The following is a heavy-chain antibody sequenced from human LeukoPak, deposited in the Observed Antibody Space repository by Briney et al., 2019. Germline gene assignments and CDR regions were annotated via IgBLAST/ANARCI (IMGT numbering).Heavy chain of an antibody. D-gene: IGHD2-2*02. V-gene: IGHV1-2*02. J-gene: IGHJ3*02. CDR3: ARDGGYRRGNAFDI. Sequence: GASVKVSCKASGYTFTGYYMHWVRQAPGQGLEWMGWINPNSGGTSYAQKFQGRVTMTRDTSISTAYMELSRLRSDDTAVYYCARDGGYRRGNAFDIWGQGTMVTVSS. CDR1: GYTFTGYY. CDR2: INPNSGGT.